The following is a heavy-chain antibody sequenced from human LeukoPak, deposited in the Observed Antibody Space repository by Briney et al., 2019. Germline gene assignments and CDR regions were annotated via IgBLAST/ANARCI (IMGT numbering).Heavy chain of an antibody. Sequence: GASVKVSCKASGYTFTSYGISWVRQAPGQGLEWMGWISAYNGNTNYAQKLQGRVTMTTDTSTSTAYMELSSLRSEDTAVYYCASLGVQGGNSGYDPIEDYWGQGTLVTVSS. CDR3: ASLGVQGGNSGYDPIEDY. V-gene: IGHV1-18*01. D-gene: IGHD5-12*01. CDR2: ISAYNGNT. CDR1: GYTFTSYG. J-gene: IGHJ4*02.